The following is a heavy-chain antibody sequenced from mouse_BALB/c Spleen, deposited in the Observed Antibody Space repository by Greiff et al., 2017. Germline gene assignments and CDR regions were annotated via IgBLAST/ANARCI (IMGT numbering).Heavy chain of an antibody. Sequence: EVQVVESGPGLVKPSQSLSLTCSVTGYSITSGYYWNWIRQFPGNKLEWMGYISYDGSNNYNPSLKNRISITRDTSKNQFFLKLNSVTTEDTATYYCARGIPAMDYWGQGTSVTVSS. CDR1: GYSITSGYY. J-gene: IGHJ4*01. CDR2: ISYDGSN. CDR3: ARGIPAMDY. V-gene: IGHV3-6*02.